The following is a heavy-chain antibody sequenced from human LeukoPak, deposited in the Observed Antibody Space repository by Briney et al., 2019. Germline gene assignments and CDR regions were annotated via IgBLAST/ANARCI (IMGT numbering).Heavy chain of an antibody. D-gene: IGHD3-10*01. V-gene: IGHV4-30-4*07. CDR1: GGSISSGDYS. CDR2: IYYSGST. Sequence: TSETLSLTCAVSGGSISSGDYSWSWIRQPPGKGLEWIGNIYYSGSTYYNPSLKSRVNISVDTSKNQFSLKLTSVTAADTAVYYCTRSDGYGLVGIWGQGTMVTVSS. CDR3: TRSDGYGLVGI. J-gene: IGHJ3*01.